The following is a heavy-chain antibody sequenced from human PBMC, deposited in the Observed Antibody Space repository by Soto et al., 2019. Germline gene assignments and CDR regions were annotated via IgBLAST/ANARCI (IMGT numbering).Heavy chain of an antibody. V-gene: IGHV4-59*08. CDR3: ARLSPPSRIAVDY. Sequence: QMQLQESGPGLVKPSETLSLTCTVSGGSISSYYWSWIRQPQGKGLGWIGYIYDSGSTNYNHSLKSRITISVDTSKNQSSLKLSSVTDADTAVYYCARLSPPSRIAVDYWGQGTLVTVSS. D-gene: IGHD6-19*01. CDR2: IYDSGST. CDR1: GGSISSYY. J-gene: IGHJ4*02.